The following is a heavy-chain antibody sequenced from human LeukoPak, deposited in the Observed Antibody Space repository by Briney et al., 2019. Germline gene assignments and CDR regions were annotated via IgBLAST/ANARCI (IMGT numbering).Heavy chain of an antibody. J-gene: IGHJ6*02. V-gene: IGHV5-51*01. CDR3: ARGAAGTTPDYYYFGLDV. CDR2: IYPGDSDT. Sequence: KDGESLKISCKGSGYRFTDYWIGWVRQMPGKGLEWMRIIYPGDSDTRYSPPFQGQVTISADKSINTAHLQWSSLKASDTAMYYCARGAAGTTPDYYYFGLDVWGQGTTVRVSS. D-gene: IGHD1-7*01. CDR1: GYRFTDYW.